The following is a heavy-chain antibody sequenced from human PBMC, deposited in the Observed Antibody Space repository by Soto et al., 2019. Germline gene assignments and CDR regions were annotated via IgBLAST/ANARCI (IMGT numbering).Heavy chain of an antibody. Sequence: EVQLMESGGGLVKPGGSLRLSCAASGFTFSSYSMNWVRQAPGKGLEWVSSISSSSSYIYYADSVKGRLTISRDNAKNSLFLQMNSLRAEDSAVYYCARGMGTAMVTLSFDYWGQGTLVTVSS. V-gene: IGHV3-21*01. J-gene: IGHJ4*02. CDR1: GFTFSSYS. D-gene: IGHD5-18*01. CDR2: ISSSSSYI. CDR3: ARGMGTAMVTLSFDY.